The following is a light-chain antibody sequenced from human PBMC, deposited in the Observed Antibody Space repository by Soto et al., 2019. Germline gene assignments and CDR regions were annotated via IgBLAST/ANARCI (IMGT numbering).Light chain of an antibody. CDR1: SSDVGGYNY. CDR2: EVS. V-gene: IGLV2-14*01. J-gene: IGLJ1*01. Sequence: QSALTQPLSVSGSSGQSITISCTGSSSDVGGYNYVSWYQQHPGKAPKLMISEVSNRPSGVSNRFSGSKSGNTASLTISGLQAEDEADYYCSSYTSNNLYVFGTGTKVTDL. CDR3: SSYTSNNLYV.